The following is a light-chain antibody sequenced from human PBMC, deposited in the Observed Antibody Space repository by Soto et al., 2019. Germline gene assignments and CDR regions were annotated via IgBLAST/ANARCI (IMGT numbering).Light chain of an antibody. J-gene: IGKJ1*01. CDR2: GAS. V-gene: IGKV3D-15*01. CDR3: QQYNNWPAT. Sequence: EIVMTQSPATLSLSPGERATLSCRASQSVSTNLAWYQQKPGQAPRLLISGASTRATGIPARFSGSGSGTEFTLTISSLQSEDFAIYYCQQYNNWPATFGQGTKVEIK. CDR1: QSVSTN.